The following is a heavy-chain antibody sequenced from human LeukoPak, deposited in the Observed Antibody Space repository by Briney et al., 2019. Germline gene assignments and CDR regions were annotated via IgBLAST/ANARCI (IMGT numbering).Heavy chain of an antibody. J-gene: IGHJ4*02. CDR2: ISGSGNYT. CDR1: GFTFSSYA. D-gene: IGHD4-17*01. Sequence: GGSLRLSCAASGFTFSSYAMSWVRQAPGKGLEWVSVISGSGNYTYYADSVKGRFTISRDNSKNTLYLQLSSLRAEDTAVYYCAKDILRGTTCLFDYWGQGTLVTVSS. CDR3: AKDILRGTTCLFDY. V-gene: IGHV3-23*01.